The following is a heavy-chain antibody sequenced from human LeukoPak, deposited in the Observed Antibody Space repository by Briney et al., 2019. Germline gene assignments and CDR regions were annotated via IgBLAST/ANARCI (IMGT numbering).Heavy chain of an antibody. J-gene: IGHJ3*02. D-gene: IGHD3-10*01. CDR2: IYPGDSDT. CDR3: AIHDPHLSGAFDI. V-gene: IGHV5-51*01. CDR1: GYTFTSYW. Sequence: GESPKISCKGSGYTFTSYWIGWVRRMPGKGLEWMGIIYPGDSDTRYSPSFQGQVTISADKSISTAYLQWSSLKASDTAMYYCAIHDPHLSGAFDIWGQGTMVTVSS.